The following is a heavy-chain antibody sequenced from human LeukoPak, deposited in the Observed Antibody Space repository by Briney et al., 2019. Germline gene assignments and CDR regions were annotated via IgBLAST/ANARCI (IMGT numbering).Heavy chain of an antibody. CDR1: GYTLTSYD. CDR2: MNPNSGNT. Sequence: ASVKVSCKASGYTLTSYDINWVRQATGQGLEWMGWMNPNSGNTGYAQKFQGRVTMTRNTSISTAYMELSSLRSEDTAVYYCARGRKYSYGKAPFDYWGQGTLVTVSS. J-gene: IGHJ4*02. V-gene: IGHV1-8*01. CDR3: ARGRKYSYGKAPFDY. D-gene: IGHD5-18*01.